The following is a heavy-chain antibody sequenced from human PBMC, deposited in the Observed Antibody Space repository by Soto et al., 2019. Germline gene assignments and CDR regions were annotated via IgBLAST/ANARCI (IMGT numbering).Heavy chain of an antibody. CDR2: IKSDGSNI. CDR3: ARGGFSGSGSFIQGDY. V-gene: IGHV3-74*01. J-gene: IGHJ4*02. Sequence: EVQLVESGGGLVQPGGSLRLSCAASGFTFSSYWMHWVRQAPGKGLVWVSRIKSDGSNINYVDSVKGRFTISRDNAKNTLYLQMNSLRAEDTAIYYCARGGFSGSGSFIQGDYWGQGTLVTVSS. D-gene: IGHD3-10*01. CDR1: GFTFSSYW.